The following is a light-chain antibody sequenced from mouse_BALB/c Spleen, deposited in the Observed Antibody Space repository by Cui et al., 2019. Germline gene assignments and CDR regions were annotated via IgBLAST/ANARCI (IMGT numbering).Light chain of an antibody. J-gene: IGKJ1*01. V-gene: IGKV4-80*01. CDR2: STS. Sequence: QIVLTQSPAIMTASLGEEITLTCSASVSGSYMHWYQQKSGTSPKLLIYSTSNLASGVPSRFSGSGSGTFYSLTISSVEAEDAADYYCHQWSSYPWTFGGGTKLEIK. CDR3: HQWSSYPWT. CDR1: VSGSY.